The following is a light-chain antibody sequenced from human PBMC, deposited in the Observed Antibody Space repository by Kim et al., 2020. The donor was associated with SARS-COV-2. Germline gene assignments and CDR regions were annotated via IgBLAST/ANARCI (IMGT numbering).Light chain of an antibody. Sequence: DIQMTQSPSSVSASVGDRVTITCRARPGIDNSLAWYQQKPGSAPKLLIYAASTLHTGVPSRFSGSGSGTDFTLTISSLQPEDFATYYCQQADNFPPTFGGGTKVDIK. V-gene: IGKV1D-12*01. CDR2: AAS. CDR1: PGIDNS. CDR3: QQADNFPPT. J-gene: IGKJ4*01.